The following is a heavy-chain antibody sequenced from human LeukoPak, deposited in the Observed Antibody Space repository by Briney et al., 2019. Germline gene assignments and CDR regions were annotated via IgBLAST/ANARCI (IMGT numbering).Heavy chain of an antibody. CDR1: GSSISSSSYY. V-gene: IGHV4-39*01. D-gene: IGHD5-18*01. J-gene: IGHJ5*02. Sequence: SETLSLTCTVSGSSISSSSYYWGWIRQPPGKGLEWIGSIYYSGSTYYNPSLKSRVTISVDTSKNQFSLKLSSVTAADTAVYYCARHRLNTAMINWFDPWGQGTLVTVSS. CDR2: IYYSGST. CDR3: ARHRLNTAMINWFDP.